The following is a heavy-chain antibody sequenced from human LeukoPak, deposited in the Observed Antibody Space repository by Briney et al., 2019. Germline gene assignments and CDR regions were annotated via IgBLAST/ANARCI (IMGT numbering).Heavy chain of an antibody. V-gene: IGHV3-53*01. Sequence: SGGSLRLSCAASGFTVSSNYMSWVRQAPGKGLEWVSVIYSGGSTYYADSVKGRFTISRDNSKNTLYLQMNSLSAEDTAVYYCARDQAQLNRRPNYYYMDVWGKGTTVTVSS. J-gene: IGHJ6*03. CDR3: ARDQAQLNRRPNYYYMDV. D-gene: IGHD5-18*01. CDR2: IYSGGST. CDR1: GFTVSSNY.